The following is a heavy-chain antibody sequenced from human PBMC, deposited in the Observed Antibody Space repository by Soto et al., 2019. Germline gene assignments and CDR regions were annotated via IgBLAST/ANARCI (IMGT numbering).Heavy chain of an antibody. Sequence: PSETLSLTCAVYGGSFSGYYWSWIRQPPGKGLDWIGEINHSGSTNYNPSLKSRVTISVDTSKNQFSLKLSSVTAADTAVYYCACGPEAGPFYYYYGMDVWGQGTTVT. D-gene: IGHD6-13*01. V-gene: IGHV4-34*01. CDR1: GGSFSGYY. CDR3: ACGPEAGPFYYYYGMDV. J-gene: IGHJ6*02. CDR2: INHSGST.